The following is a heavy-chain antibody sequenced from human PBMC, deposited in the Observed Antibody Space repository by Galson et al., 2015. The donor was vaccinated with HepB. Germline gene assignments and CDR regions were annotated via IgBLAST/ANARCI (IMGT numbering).Heavy chain of an antibody. V-gene: IGHV3-30*02. CDR1: GFTFSNYG. CDR3: AKDASNYYIHC. D-gene: IGHD4-11*01. J-gene: IGHJ4*02. CDR2: IGYDGSKK. Sequence: SLRLSCAVSGFTFSNYGMHWVRQAPGKGLEWVAFIGYDGSKKYYADSVKGRFTISRDNSKNTLYLQMNSLRAEDTAVYYCAKDASNYYIHCWAQGTLVTISS.